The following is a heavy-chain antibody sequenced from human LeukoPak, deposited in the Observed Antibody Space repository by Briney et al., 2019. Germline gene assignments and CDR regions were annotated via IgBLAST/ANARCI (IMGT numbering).Heavy chain of an antibody. V-gene: IGHV3-48*03. J-gene: IGHJ3*02. CDR1: GFTFSSYE. D-gene: IGHD2-2*01. Sequence: GGSLRLSCAASGFTFSSYEMNWVRQAPGKGLEWVSYISSSGSTIYYADSVKGRFTISRDNAKNSLYLQMNSLRAEDTAVYFCARSLKVSAALDVFDIWGQGTMVTVSS. CDR3: ARSLKVSAALDVFDI. CDR2: ISSSGSTI.